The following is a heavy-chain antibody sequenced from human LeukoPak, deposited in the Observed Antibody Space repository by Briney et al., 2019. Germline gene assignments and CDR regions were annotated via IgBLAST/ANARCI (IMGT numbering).Heavy chain of an antibody. CDR1: GYTFIGYY. D-gene: IGHD2-8*01. CDR2: INPNSGDT. J-gene: IGHJ6*03. CDR3: ARSAEHCNNGVCFTDYYMDV. Sequence: ASVKVSCKASGYTFIGYYIHWVRQAPGQGLEWMGWINPNSGDTNYAQKFQGRVTMTRDTSISTAYMELSSLTSDDTAVYFCARSAEHCNNGVCFTDYYMDVWGKGTTVTVSS. V-gene: IGHV1-2*02.